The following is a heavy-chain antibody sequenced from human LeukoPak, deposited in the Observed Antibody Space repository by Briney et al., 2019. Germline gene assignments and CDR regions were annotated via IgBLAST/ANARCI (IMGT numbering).Heavy chain of an antibody. D-gene: IGHD3-22*01. V-gene: IGHV3-30*18. CDR1: GFTFSSYG. Sequence: TGGSLRLSCAASGFTFSSYGMHWVRQAPGKGLEWVAVISYDGSNKYYADSVKGQFTISRDNSKNTLYLQMNSLRAEDTAVYYCAKGGYYYDSSDAFDIWGQGTMVTVSS. CDR2: ISYDGSNK. CDR3: AKGGYYYDSSDAFDI. J-gene: IGHJ3*02.